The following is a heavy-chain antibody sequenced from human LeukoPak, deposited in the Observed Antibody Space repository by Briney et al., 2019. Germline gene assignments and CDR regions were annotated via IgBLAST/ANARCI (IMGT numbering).Heavy chain of an antibody. CDR1: GGSISSYY. D-gene: IGHD3-10*01. CDR2: IYTSGST. CDR3: ARDEGVRGGRLFDP. Sequence: SETLSPACTVSGGSISSYYWSWIRQPAGKGLEWIGRIYTSGSTNYNPSLKSRVTMSVDTSKNQFSLKLSSVTAADTAVYYCARDEGVRGGRLFDPWGQETLVRVSS. J-gene: IGHJ5*02. V-gene: IGHV4-4*07.